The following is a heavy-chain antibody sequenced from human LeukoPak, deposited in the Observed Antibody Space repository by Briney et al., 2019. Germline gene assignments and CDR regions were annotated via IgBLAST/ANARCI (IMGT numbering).Heavy chain of an antibody. CDR1: GFSFSDYN. CDR3: ARGGYYGSGRYYFDS. V-gene: IGHV3-30*03. CDR2: ISYNGINE. Sequence: GGSLRLSCAASGFSFSDYNMHWVRQAPGKGLEWMAVISYNGINEYYADSVKGRFTISRDNAKNTLHLQMNSLRAEDTAVYYCARGGYYGSGRYYFDSWGQGTLVTVSS. J-gene: IGHJ4*02. D-gene: IGHD3-3*01.